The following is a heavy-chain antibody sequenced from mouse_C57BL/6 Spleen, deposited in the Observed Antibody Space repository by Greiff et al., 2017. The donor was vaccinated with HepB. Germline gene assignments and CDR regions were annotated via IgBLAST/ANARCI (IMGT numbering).Heavy chain of an antibody. CDR3: ARVGTVVAYYYAMDY. Sequence: VQLQQSGTELVKPGASVKLSCKASGYTFTSYWMHWVKQRPGQGLEWIGNINPSNGGTNYNEKFKSKATLTVDKSSSTAYMQLSSLTSEDSAVYCCARVGTVVAYYYAMDYWGQGTSVTVSS. V-gene: IGHV1-53*01. CDR1: GYTFTSYW. J-gene: IGHJ4*01. D-gene: IGHD1-1*01. CDR2: INPSNGGT.